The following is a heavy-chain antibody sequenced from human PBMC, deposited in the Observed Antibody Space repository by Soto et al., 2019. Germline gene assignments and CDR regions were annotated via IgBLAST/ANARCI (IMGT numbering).Heavy chain of an antibody. D-gene: IGHD1-26*01. CDR2: IYDSVST. CDR3: ASASSHYRTIDE. J-gene: IGHJ4*01. Sequence: SASRRLTWTVCGRSISSGDYCWTWIRQPPGKGLQWIGYIYDSVSTYDNPSLRNRLTIAVDTSKNQFSLKLSLVTAADTAVYYWASASSHYRTIDEWGEGNRVAVSS. V-gene: IGHV4-30-4*01. CDR1: GRSISSGDYC.